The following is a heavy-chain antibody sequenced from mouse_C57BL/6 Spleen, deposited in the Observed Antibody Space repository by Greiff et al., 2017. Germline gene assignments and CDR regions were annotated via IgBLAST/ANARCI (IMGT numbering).Heavy chain of an antibody. Sequence: ESGPGLVKPSQSLSLTCSVTGYSITSGYYWNWIRQFPGNKLEWMGYISYDGSNNYNPSLENRISITRDTSKIQFFLKLNSVTTEDTATYYCARDRHSNYSWFAYWGQGTLVTVSA. J-gene: IGHJ3*01. V-gene: IGHV3-6*01. CDR1: GYSITSGYY. CDR3: ARDRHSNYSWFAY. CDR2: ISYDGSN. D-gene: IGHD2-5*01.